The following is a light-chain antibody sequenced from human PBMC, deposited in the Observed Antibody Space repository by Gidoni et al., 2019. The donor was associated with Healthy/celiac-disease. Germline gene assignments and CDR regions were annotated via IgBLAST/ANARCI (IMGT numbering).Light chain of an antibody. Sequence: DIEMTQSPASLAVSLGERATINCKSSQSVLYSSHNKNYLAWYQQKPGRPPKLLIYWASTRESGVPDRFIGSGAGTDFTLTISSLQDEDVAVYYCQQYYSTPWTFGQGTKVEIK. CDR1: QSVLYSSHNKNY. V-gene: IGKV4-1*01. CDR2: WAS. CDR3: QQYYSTPWT. J-gene: IGKJ1*01.